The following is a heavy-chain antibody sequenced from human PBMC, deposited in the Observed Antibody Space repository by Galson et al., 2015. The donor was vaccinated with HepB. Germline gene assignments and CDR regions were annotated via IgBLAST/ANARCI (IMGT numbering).Heavy chain of an antibody. CDR1: GFTVSFNY. V-gene: IGHV3-66*02. CDR3: ARGSGAPGGYGMDV. CDR2: IYSGGTT. D-gene: IGHD1-26*01. J-gene: IGHJ6*02. Sequence: SLRLSCAASGFTVSFNYMSWVRQAPGKGLEWVSVIYSGGTTYYADSVKGRFTISRDNSKNTLYLQMSSLRAEDTAVYYCARGSGAPGGYGMDVWGQGTTVTVSS.